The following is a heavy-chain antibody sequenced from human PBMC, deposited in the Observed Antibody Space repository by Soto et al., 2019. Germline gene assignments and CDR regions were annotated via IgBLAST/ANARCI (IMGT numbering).Heavy chain of an antibody. D-gene: IGHD2-2*01. V-gene: IGHV6-1*01. CDR1: GDSVSSNSAA. CDR3: ARVLVPAAPTNWFDP. Sequence: XQTLSLTCAISGDSVSSNSAAWNWIRQSPSRGLEWLGRTYYRSKWYNDYAVSVKSRITINPDTSKNQFSLQLNSVTPEDTAVYYCARVLVPAAPTNWFDPWGQGTLVTVSS. J-gene: IGHJ5*02. CDR2: TYYRSKWYN.